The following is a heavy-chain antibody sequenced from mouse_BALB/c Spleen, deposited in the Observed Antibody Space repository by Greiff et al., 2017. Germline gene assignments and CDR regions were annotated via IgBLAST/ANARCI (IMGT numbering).Heavy chain of an antibody. Sequence: EVKLVESGGGLVKPGGSLKLSCAASGFDFSRYWMSWVRQAPGKGLEWIGGINPDSSTINYTPSLKDKFIISRDNAKNTLYLQMSKVRSEDTALYYCARRYGNYEDFDYWGQGTTLTVSS. CDR3: ARRYGNYEDFDY. CDR2: INPDSSTI. V-gene: IGHV4-1*02. D-gene: IGHD2-10*02. J-gene: IGHJ2*01. CDR1: GFDFSRYW.